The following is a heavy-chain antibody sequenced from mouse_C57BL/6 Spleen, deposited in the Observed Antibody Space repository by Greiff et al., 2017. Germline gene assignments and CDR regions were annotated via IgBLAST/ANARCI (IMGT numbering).Heavy chain of an antibody. D-gene: IGHD4-1*01. Sequence: EVQLVESGGGLVQPGGSLSLSCAASGFTFTDYYMSWVRQPPGKALEWLGFIRNKANGYTTEYSASVKGRFTISRDNSQSILYLQMNALRAEDSATYYCARLTGRYFDYWGQGTTLTVSS. J-gene: IGHJ2*01. CDR2: IRNKANGYTT. CDR1: GFTFTDYY. V-gene: IGHV7-3*01. CDR3: ARLTGRYFDY.